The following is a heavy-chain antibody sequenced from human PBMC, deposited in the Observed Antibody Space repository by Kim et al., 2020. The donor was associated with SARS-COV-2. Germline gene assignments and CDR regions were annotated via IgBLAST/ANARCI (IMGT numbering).Heavy chain of an antibody. CDR2: TSYNEGDR. CDR3: AKSFSSHWYGSFDN. V-gene: IGHV3-30*16. Sequence: GGSLRLSCAAAGFTFDTYAMHWVRQAPGKGLEWVAVTSYNEGDRYYADSVKGRFTISRDNSKNTLYLQMNSLRAEDTAVYYCAKSFSSHWYGSFDNWGQGTLVTVSS. CDR1: GFTFDTYA. J-gene: IGHJ4*02. D-gene: IGHD6-13*01.